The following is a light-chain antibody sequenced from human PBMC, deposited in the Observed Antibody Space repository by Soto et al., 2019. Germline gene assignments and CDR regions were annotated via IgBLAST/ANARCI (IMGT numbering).Light chain of an antibody. Sequence: QSHSTLPRSVRDRATMTCRASQTISSWLAWYQQKPGKAPKLLIYKASTLKGGVPSRFSGSGSGTEFTLTISSLQPDDVATYYCQHYNSYSEAFGQGTKVDIK. CDR2: KAS. J-gene: IGKJ1*01. CDR1: QTISSW. V-gene: IGKV1-5*03. CDR3: QHYNSYSEA.